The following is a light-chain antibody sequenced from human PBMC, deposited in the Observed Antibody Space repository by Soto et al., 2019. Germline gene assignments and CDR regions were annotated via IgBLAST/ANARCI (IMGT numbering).Light chain of an antibody. V-gene: IGKV3-11*01. J-gene: IGKJ5*01. CDR1: QSVATY. CDR3: QQRSKSIT. Sequence: EIVLTQSPATLSLSPGERATLSCRASQSVATYLAWYQHRPGQAPRLLIYDASNRATGIPARFSGSGSGTDFTLTISSLEPEDFAVYYCQQRSKSITYGQGTRPEIK. CDR2: DAS.